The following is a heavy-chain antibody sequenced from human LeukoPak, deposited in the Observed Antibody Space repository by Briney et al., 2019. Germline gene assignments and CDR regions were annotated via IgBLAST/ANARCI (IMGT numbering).Heavy chain of an antibody. Sequence: PSETLSLTCTVSGGSLRISSYYCGWIRQPPGNGLEWIRSINYSGSAYYHPSLKSRITISVDTSKGQFSLKLSAVSTADTAVYYCASPYSSSSYYYFDYWGQGTLVTVS. CDR1: GGSLRISSYY. D-gene: IGHD6-6*01. J-gene: IGHJ4*02. CDR2: INYSGSA. CDR3: ASPYSSSSYYYFDY. V-gene: IGHV4-39*01.